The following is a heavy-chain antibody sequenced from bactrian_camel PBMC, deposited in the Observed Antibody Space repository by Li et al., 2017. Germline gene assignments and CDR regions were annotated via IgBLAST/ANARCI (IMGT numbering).Heavy chain of an antibody. CDR1: GFPFSDSD. V-gene: IGHV3S6*01. CDR2: ITSLPSLFRAA. D-gene: IGHD3*01. Sequence: HVQLVESGGGSVQPGGSLRLSCAASGFPFSDSDMAWVRQAPGKEVEWVAGITSLPSLFRAASYADSVKGRFTISRDNAKDTLYLQMSSLKIEDTAVYYCALGSSRQAPKTARGKGTQVTVS. J-gene: IGHJ4*01.